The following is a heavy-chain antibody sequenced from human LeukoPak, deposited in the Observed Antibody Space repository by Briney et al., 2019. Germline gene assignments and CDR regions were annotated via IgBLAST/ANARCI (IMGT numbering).Heavy chain of an antibody. J-gene: IGHJ6*02. Sequence: AAAQVSCQASGYTFTGYYLYLVRLAPGPGLEWLGGIYPNSGGTNYAQKFQGRVTMTRDTSISTAYMELSRLRSDDPAVYYWARVQLPRNYYYYGMDVWGQGTTVTVSS. V-gene: IGHV1-2*02. CDR1: GYTFTGYY. CDR2: IYPNSGGT. D-gene: IGHD1-26*01. CDR3: ARVQLPRNYYYYGMDV.